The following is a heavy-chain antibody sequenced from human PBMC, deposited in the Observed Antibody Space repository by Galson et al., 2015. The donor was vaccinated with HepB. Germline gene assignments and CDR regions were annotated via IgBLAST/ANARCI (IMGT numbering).Heavy chain of an antibody. Sequence: SLRLSCATSGFMFKNAWLSWVRQAPGKGLEWIGRSKSKSEGGTIDYAAPVKGRFSISRDDSENTLYLHMNSLKIEDTAIYFCTTDRRRYIDYWGQGTLVTVSS. V-gene: IGHV3-15*01. CDR1: GFMFKNAW. CDR3: TTDRRRYIDY. CDR2: SKSKSEGGTI. J-gene: IGHJ4*02.